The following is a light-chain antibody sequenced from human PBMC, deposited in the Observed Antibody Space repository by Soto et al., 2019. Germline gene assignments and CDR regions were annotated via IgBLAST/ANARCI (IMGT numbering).Light chain of an antibody. CDR3: YARGGTTLYV. Sequence: QSVLTQPPSASGSPGQSVAISCTGTASDIGGYTFVSWYQQHPGKAPKLLIYDVNKWPSGVPDRFSGSNSGNTASMTVSEYQAEDESYYNWYARGGTTLYVFGPGTKVTVL. CDR1: ASDIGGYTF. V-gene: IGLV2-8*01. CDR2: DVN. J-gene: IGLJ1*01.